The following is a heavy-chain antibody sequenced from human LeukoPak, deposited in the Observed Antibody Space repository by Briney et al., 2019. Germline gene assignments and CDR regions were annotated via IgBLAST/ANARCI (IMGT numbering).Heavy chain of an antibody. CDR3: ARGGSYYVSYFDY. J-gene: IGHJ4*02. D-gene: IGHD1-26*01. V-gene: IGHV1-2*02. Sequence: ASAKVSCKASGYTFTGYYMHWVRQAPGQGLEWMGWINPNSGGTNYAQKFQGRVTMTRDTSISTAYMELSRLRSDDTAVYYCARGGSYYVSYFDYWGQGTLVTVSS. CDR2: INPNSGGT. CDR1: GYTFTGYY.